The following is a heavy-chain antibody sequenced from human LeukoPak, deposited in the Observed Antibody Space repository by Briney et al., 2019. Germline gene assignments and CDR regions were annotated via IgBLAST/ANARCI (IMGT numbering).Heavy chain of an antibody. CDR2: IYYSGST. CDR3: ARDPGGIRYFDSLLPDDS. V-gene: IGHV4-59*12. D-gene: IGHD3-9*01. CDR1: GGSISSYY. J-gene: IGHJ4*02. Sequence: KPSETLSLTCTVSGGSISSYYWSWIRQPPGKGLEWIGYIYYSGSTNYNPSLKSRVTMSVDTSKNQFSLKLTSVTAADTAVYYCARDPGGIRYFDSLLPDDSWGQGTLVTVSS.